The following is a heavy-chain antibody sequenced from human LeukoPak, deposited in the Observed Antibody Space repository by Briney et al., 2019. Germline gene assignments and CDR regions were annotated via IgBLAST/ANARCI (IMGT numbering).Heavy chain of an antibody. J-gene: IGHJ3*02. V-gene: IGHV3-30*18. CDR2: ISYDGSNK. CDR3: AKEAGYQLLADAFDI. D-gene: IGHD2-2*01. Sequence: GGSLRLSCAASGFTFSSYGMHWVRQAPGKGLEWVAVISYDGSNKYYADSVKGRFTISRDNSKNTLYLQMNSLRAEDTAVYYCAKEAGYQLLADAFDIWDQGTMVTVSS. CDR1: GFTFSSYG.